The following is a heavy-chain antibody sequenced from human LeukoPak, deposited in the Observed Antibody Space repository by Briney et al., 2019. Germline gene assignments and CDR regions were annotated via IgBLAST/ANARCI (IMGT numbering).Heavy chain of an antibody. CDR3: AKAHGTYYYDSSGRNWFDP. CDR1: GYIFTGYY. V-gene: IGHV1-2*02. CDR2: INPNSGGT. J-gene: IGHJ5*02. Sequence: ASVKVSCKASGYIFTGYYLHWVRQAPGQGLEWMGWINPNSGGTNYAQKFQGRVTMTRDTSISTAYVELSRLRSDDTAVYYCAKAHGTYYYDSSGRNWFDPWGQGTLVTVSS. D-gene: IGHD3-22*01.